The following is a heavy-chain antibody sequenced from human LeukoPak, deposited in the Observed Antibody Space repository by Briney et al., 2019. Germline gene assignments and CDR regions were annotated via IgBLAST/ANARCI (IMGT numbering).Heavy chain of an antibody. D-gene: IGHD6-6*01. CDR3: ARAPHLIAALDY. CDR2: ISSNGGST. Sequence: GGSLRLSCAASGFTFSSYAMSWVRQAPGKGLEYVSAISSNGGSTYYANSVKGRFTISRDNSKNTLYLQMGSLRAEDMAVYYCARAPHLIAALDYWGQGTLVTVSS. V-gene: IGHV3-64*01. CDR1: GFTFSSYA. J-gene: IGHJ4*02.